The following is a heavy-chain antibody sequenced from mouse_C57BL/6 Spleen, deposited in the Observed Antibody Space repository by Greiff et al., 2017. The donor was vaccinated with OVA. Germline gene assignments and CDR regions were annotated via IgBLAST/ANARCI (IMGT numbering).Heavy chain of an antibody. Sequence: QVQLKQSGAELVKPGASVKISCKASGYAFSSYWMNWVKQRPGKGLEWIGQIYPGDGDTNYNGKFKGKATLTADKSSSTAYMQLSSLTSEDSAVYFCARKTTVEGYFDYWGQGTTLTVSS. J-gene: IGHJ2*01. CDR3: ARKTTVEGYFDY. CDR2: IYPGDGDT. D-gene: IGHD1-1*01. CDR1: GYAFSSYW. V-gene: IGHV1-80*01.